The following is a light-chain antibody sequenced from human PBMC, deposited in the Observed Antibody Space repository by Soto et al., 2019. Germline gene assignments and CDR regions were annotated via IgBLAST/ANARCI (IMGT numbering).Light chain of an antibody. J-gene: IGLJ2*01. V-gene: IGLV2-23*01. CDR3: SSYAGSSTVV. Sequence: QSALTQPASVSGSPGQSITISCTGTSSDVGSYNLVSWYQQHPGKAPKLMIYEGSKRPSGVSNRFSGSKSVNTASLTISGLQADDEADYYCSSYAGSSTVVFGGGTKLTVL. CDR2: EGS. CDR1: SSDVGSYNL.